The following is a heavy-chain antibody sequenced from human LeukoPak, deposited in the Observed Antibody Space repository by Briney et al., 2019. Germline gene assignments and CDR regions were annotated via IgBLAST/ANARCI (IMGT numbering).Heavy chain of an antibody. CDR3: AREKLSFFDSSGYFDY. CDR2: ISSSGSAI. Sequence: PGGSLRLSCAASGFTFSSYEMNWVRQAPGKGLEWVSFISSSGSAIHYADSVRGRFTISRDNAKNSLYLQMSRLRAEDTAVYYCAREKLSFFDSSGYFDYWGQGTLSPSPQ. V-gene: IGHV3-48*03. J-gene: IGHJ4*02. CDR1: GFTFSSYE. D-gene: IGHD3-22*01.